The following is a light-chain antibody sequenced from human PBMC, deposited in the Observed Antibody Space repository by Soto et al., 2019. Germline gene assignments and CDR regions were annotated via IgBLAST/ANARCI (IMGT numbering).Light chain of an antibody. CDR1: QSVSSN. CDR2: DSS. CDR3: QQYNNWPET. Sequence: ERVMTQSPATLSGSQGERATLSCSASQSVSSNLAWYQHKPGQAPRLLIYDSSNRATGVPGRFSGSGSGTEFTLTISSLQSEDFAVYYCQQYNNWPETFGQGTKLELK. J-gene: IGKJ2*01. V-gene: IGKV3-15*01.